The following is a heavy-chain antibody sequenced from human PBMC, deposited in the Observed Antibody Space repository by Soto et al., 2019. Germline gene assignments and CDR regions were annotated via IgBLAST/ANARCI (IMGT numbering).Heavy chain of an antibody. CDR2: IKSKSDSETA. CDR1: GLTFNNAW. Sequence: EVQLVESGGGLVKPGGSLRLSCAASGLTFNNAWMSWVRQAPGKGLEWVGRIKSKSDSETADYAAPVKGRFTISRDDSSNTVYLQMNSLKTEDTAVYYCTTQFMTTVTYFDFWGQGTQVTVSS. V-gene: IGHV3-15*01. J-gene: IGHJ4*02. CDR3: TTQFMTTVTYFDF. D-gene: IGHD4-17*01.